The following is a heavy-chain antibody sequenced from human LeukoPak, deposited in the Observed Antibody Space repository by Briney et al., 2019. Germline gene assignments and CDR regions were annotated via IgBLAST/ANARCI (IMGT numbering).Heavy chain of an antibody. CDR1: GGSFSGYY. Sequence: PSETLSPTCAVYGGSFSGYYWSWIRQPPGKGLEWIGEINHSGSTNYNPSLKSRVTISVDTSKNQFSLKLSSVTAADTAVYCCARVTGWGNYFDYWGQGTLVTVSS. CDR3: ARVTGWGNYFDY. D-gene: IGHD7-27*01. J-gene: IGHJ4*02. V-gene: IGHV4-34*01. CDR2: INHSGST.